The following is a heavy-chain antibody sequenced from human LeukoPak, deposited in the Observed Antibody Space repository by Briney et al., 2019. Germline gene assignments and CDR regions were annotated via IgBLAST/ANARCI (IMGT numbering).Heavy chain of an antibody. CDR1: GFTFGSYA. J-gene: IGHJ4*02. CDR3: ARETDGYDILAGYIDY. D-gene: IGHD3-9*01. V-gene: IGHV3-30-3*01. CDR2: VSYDGNYK. Sequence: GGSLRLSCGASGFTFGSYAMHWVRQAPRKGLKWVSAVSYDGNYKYYADSVKGRFTMSRDNSKNTLYLQMNSLRVEDTAVYYCARETDGYDILAGYIDYWGQGALVTVSS.